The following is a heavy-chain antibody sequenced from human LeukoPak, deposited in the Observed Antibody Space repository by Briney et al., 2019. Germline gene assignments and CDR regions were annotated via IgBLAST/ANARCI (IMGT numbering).Heavy chain of an antibody. CDR2: IYYSGST. CDR3: ARLYDFWSGYQSGGMDV. V-gene: IGHV4-59*08. D-gene: IGHD3-3*01. CDR1: GGSISSYY. J-gene: IGHJ6*02. Sequence: SETLSLTCTVSGGSISSYYWSWIRQPPGKGLEWIGYIYYSGSTNYNPSLKSRVTISVDTSKNQFSLELSSVTAADTAVYYCARLYDFWSGYQSGGMDVWGQGTTVTVSS.